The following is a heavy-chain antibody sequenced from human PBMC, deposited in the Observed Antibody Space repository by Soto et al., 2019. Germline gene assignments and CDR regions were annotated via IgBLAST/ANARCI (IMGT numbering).Heavy chain of an antibody. CDR1: GFTFSTYV. D-gene: IGHD6-13*01. Sequence: PGGSLRLSCAASGFTFSTYVMYWVRQAPGKGLEWVAVIAYDGSNKYYADSVKGRFTISRDNSKNTLYLQMNSLRAEDTAVYYCARCVTAGDYYYFYGIDVWGQGTTVTVSS. J-gene: IGHJ6*02. CDR3: ARCVTAGDYYYFYGIDV. V-gene: IGHV3-30-3*01. CDR2: IAYDGSNK.